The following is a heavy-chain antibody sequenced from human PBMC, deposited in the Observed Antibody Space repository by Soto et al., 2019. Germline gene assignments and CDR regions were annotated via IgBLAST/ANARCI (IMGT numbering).Heavy chain of an antibody. Sequence: QVQLQESGPGLVKSSGTLSLACTVSGDSIRTSNWWSWVRQTPGKGLEWIGEIYSSGTTNFNPSLRSRVSISVDGSRNQVSLNLTSVTAADTAVYFCAGAPVLVVGTSILSSWFGPWGQGTLVIVSS. J-gene: IGHJ5*02. D-gene: IGHD2-21*02. CDR1: GDSIRTSNW. CDR2: IYSSGTT. CDR3: AGAPVLVVGTSILSSWFGP. V-gene: IGHV4-4*02.